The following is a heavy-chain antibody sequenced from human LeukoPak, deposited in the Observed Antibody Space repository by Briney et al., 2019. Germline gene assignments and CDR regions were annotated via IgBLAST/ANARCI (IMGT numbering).Heavy chain of an antibody. CDR2: ISGGGGGST. CDR3: AKPGVVIAHFDS. J-gene: IGHJ4*02. D-gene: IGHD2-21*01. CDR1: GFTFSSYA. Sequence: PGGSLRLSCAASGFTFSSYAMTWVRQAPGKGLGWVSTISGGGGGSTYYADSVKGRFTISRDNSKNTLYLQMNSLRAEDTAVYYCAKPGVVIAHFDSWGQGALVTVSS. V-gene: IGHV3-23*01.